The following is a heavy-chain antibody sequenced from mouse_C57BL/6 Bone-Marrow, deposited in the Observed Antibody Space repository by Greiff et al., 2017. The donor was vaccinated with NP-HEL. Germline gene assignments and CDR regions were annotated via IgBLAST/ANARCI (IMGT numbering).Heavy chain of an antibody. J-gene: IGHJ2*01. V-gene: IGHV1-15*01. CDR1: GYTFTDYE. D-gene: IGHD1-1*02. Sequence: QVQLQQSGAELVRPGASVTLSCKASGYTFTDYEMHWVKQTPVHGLEWIGAIDPETGGTAYNQKFKGKAILTAGKSSSTAYMELRSLTSEDSAVYYCTRVGYFDYWGQGTTLTVSS. CDR3: TRVGYFDY. CDR2: IDPETGGT.